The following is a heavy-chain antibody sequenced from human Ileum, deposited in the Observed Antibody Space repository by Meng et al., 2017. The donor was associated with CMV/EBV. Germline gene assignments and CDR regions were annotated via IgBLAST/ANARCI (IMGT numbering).Heavy chain of an antibody. V-gene: IGHV1-69*10. CDR2: IIPILDRP. J-gene: IGHJ4*02. CDR3: ARDPTVVTAGFFDY. CDR1: GGTFNSYG. Sequence: SVKVSCKASGGTFNSYGISWVRQAPGQGLEWMGGIIPILDRPNYAQKFQGRVTITADKSTNTAYMELTSLRSEDTAVYYCARDPTVVTAGFFDYWGQGKLVNVSS. D-gene: IGHD4-23*01.